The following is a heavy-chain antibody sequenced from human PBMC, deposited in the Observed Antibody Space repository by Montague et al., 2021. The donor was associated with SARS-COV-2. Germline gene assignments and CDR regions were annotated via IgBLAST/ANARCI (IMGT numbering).Heavy chain of an antibody. V-gene: IGHV4-31*03. J-gene: IGHJ4*02. Sequence: TLSLTCTVSGGSISSGDYYWSWIPPHPGKRLEWIGYINYSGTTYYNPSIKSRITISVDTSKNQFSLKLSSVTAADTALYYCARAAYYYGVGGQPHYFDSWGQGTLGTGSP. CDR1: GGSISSGDYY. CDR3: ARAAYYYGVGGQPHYFDS. CDR2: INYSGTT. D-gene: IGHD3-10*01.